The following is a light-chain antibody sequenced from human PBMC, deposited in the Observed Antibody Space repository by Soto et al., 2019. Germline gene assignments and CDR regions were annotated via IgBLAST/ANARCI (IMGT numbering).Light chain of an antibody. Sequence: DVVMTQSPLSLPVTLGQPASISCRSSQSLVYSDGNTYLNWFQQRPGQSPRRLIYKVSNRDSGVPDRFSGSGSGTDFTLKIGRVEAEGVGVYYCMQGSTFGQGTKVDIK. CDR2: KVS. V-gene: IGKV2-30*01. CDR1: QSLVYSDGNTY. CDR3: MQGST. J-gene: IGKJ2*02.